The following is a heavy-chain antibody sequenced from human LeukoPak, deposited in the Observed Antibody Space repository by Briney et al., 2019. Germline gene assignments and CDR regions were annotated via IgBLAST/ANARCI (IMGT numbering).Heavy chain of an antibody. V-gene: IGHV3-7*01. J-gene: IGHJ4*02. Sequence: GGSLRLSCAASGFTFNRAWMNWVRQAPGKGLEWVANMDPSGSQKRYVDSVKGRFIISKDNPGASLYLDMYSLRAEDTAIYYCAIWTSGNYWGQGTLVTVSS. CDR3: AIWTSGNY. D-gene: IGHD1-1*01. CDR1: GFTFNRAW. CDR2: MDPSGSQK.